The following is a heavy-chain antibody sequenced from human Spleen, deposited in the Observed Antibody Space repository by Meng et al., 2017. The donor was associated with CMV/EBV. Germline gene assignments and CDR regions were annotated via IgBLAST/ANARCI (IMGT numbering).Heavy chain of an antibody. Sequence: GESLKISCAASGFTVSSSYMSWVRQAPGKGLEWVSVVYSGGNTYYADSVKGRFTISRDNSENTLYLQMNSLRAEDTAVYYCARWGAYTNYVDYWGQGTLVTVSS. D-gene: IGHD3-16*01. CDR3: ARWGAYTNYVDY. V-gene: IGHV3-53*01. CDR2: VYSGGNT. CDR1: GFTVSSSY. J-gene: IGHJ4*02.